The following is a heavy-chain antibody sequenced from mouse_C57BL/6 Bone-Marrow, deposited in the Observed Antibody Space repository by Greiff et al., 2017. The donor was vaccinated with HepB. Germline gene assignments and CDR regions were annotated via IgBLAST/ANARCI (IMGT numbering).Heavy chain of an antibody. D-gene: IGHD1-1*01. J-gene: IGHJ4*01. Sequence: QVQLQQPGAELVMPGASVKLSCKASGYTFTSYWMHWVKQRPGQGLEWIGEIDPSDSYTNYNQKFKGKSTLTVDKSSSTAYMQLSSLTSEDSAAYYYARSYYGSSWAMDYWGQGTSVTVSS. CDR1: GYTFTSYW. CDR3: ARSYYGSSWAMDY. V-gene: IGHV1-69*01. CDR2: IDPSDSYT.